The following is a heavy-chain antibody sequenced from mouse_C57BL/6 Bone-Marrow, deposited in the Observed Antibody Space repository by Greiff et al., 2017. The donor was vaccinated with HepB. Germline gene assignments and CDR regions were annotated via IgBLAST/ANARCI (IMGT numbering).Heavy chain of an antibody. Sequence: QVQLQQPGAELVKPGASVKLSCKASGYTFTSSWMPGVKQRPGRGLERIGRIDPNRGGTKYNEKFKSKATLTVDKPSSTAYMQLSSLTSEDSAVYYCARGGYNWGQGTTLTVSS. J-gene: IGHJ2*01. CDR3: ARGGYN. V-gene: IGHV1-72*01. CDR2: IDPNRGGT. D-gene: IGHD3-1*01. CDR1: GYTFTSSW.